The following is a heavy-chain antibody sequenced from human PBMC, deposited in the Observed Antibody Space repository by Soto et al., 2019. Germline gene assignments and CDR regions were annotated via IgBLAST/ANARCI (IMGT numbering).Heavy chain of an antibody. CDR3: ARGGQDFWSGPFDY. CDR2: IDTSGST. J-gene: IGHJ4*02. D-gene: IGHD3-3*01. Sequence: SETLSLTCTVSGGSISNYYCNWIRQPAGKGLEWIGRIDTSGSTNYNPSLKSRVTMSVDTSKQEFSLKLSSVTAADTALYYCARGGQDFWSGPFDYWGRGALVTVPQ. V-gene: IGHV4-4*07. CDR1: GGSISNYY.